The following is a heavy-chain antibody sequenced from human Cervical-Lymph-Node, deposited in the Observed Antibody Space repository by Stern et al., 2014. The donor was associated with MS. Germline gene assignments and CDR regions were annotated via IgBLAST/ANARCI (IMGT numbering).Heavy chain of an antibody. J-gene: IGHJ4*02. CDR1: GGSISSGGYY. Sequence: VQLVESGPGLVKPSQTLSLTCTVSGGSISSGGYYWSWIRQHPGKGLEWIGYIYYRGSTYYNPSLKSRVTISVDTSKNQFSLKLSSVTAADTAVYYCARVDSSSWDFDYWGQGTLVTVSS. CDR2: IYYRGST. D-gene: IGHD6-13*01. V-gene: IGHV4-31*03. CDR3: ARVDSSSWDFDY.